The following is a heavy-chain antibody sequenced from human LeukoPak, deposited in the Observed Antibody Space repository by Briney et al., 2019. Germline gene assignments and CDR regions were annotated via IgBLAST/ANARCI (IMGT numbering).Heavy chain of an antibody. D-gene: IGHD3-10*01. V-gene: IGHV3-30*02. J-gene: IGHJ4*02. CDR1: GFTFSSYG. CDR3: ARGYYYGSSFDY. Sequence: GGSLRLSCAASGFTFSSYGMHWVRQAPGKGLEWVAFIRYDGSNKYYADSVKGRFTISRDNAKNSLYLQMNSLRAEDTAVYYCARGYYYGSSFDYWGQGTLVTVSS. CDR2: IRYDGSNK.